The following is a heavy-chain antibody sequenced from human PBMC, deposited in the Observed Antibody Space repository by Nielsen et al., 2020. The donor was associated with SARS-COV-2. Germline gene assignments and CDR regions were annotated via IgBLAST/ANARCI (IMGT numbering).Heavy chain of an antibody. V-gene: IGHV4-59*01. CDR3: VRASTSSWYFDY. J-gene: IGHJ4*02. CDR1: GGSISNYY. Sequence: SETLSLTCAVSGGSISNYYWSWIRQPPGKGLEWIGYIYYSGSTSYNPSLKSRVTMSVNTSKNQFSLTVTSVTAADTAVYYCVRASTSSWYFDYWGQGTLVTVSS. CDR2: IYYSGST. D-gene: IGHD2-2*01.